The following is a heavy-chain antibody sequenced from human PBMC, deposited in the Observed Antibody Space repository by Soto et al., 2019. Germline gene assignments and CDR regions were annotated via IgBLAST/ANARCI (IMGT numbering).Heavy chain of an antibody. Sequence: SETLSLTCTVSGGSISSGGYYWSWIRQHPGKGLEWIGYIYYSGSTNYNPSLKSRVTISVDTSKNQFSLKLSSVTAADTAVYYCARDNGYSYGYTLDHWGQGTLVTVSS. V-gene: IGHV4-61*08. J-gene: IGHJ4*02. CDR2: IYYSGST. CDR1: GGSISSGGYY. D-gene: IGHD5-18*01. CDR3: ARDNGYSYGYTLDH.